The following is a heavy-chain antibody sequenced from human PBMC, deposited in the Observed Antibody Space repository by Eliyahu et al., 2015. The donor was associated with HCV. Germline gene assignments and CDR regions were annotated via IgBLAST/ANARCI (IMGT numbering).Heavy chain of an antibody. J-gene: IGHJ4*02. CDR2: IWYDGSNK. CDR1: GFTFSSYG. CDR3: ARDPERFLEWLLYFDY. Sequence: QVQLVESGGGVVQPGRSLRLSCAASGFTFSSYGMHWVRQAPGKGLEWVAVIWYDGSNKYYADSVKGRFTISRDNSKNTLYLQMNSLRAEDTAVYYCARDPERFLEWLLYFDYWGQGTLVTVSS. D-gene: IGHD3-3*01. V-gene: IGHV3-33*01.